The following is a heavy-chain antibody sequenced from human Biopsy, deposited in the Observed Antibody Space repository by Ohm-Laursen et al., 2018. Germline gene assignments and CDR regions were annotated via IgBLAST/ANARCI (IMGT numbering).Heavy chain of an antibody. Sequence: TLSLTWPVSGVSISTYYWSWIRQSPGRGLEWIAYIYYSGSTDYNPSLKSRVTISLDTSKNQFSLKLSSVTAADTAIYYCAREAIGVATAFDIWGQGTMVTVSS. CDR1: GVSISTYY. CDR3: AREAIGVATAFDI. CDR2: IYYSGST. D-gene: IGHD5-12*01. V-gene: IGHV4-59*01. J-gene: IGHJ3*02.